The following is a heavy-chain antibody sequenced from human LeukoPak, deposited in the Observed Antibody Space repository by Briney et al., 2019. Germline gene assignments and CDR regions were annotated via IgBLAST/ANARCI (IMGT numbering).Heavy chain of an antibody. V-gene: IGHV3-30*02. CDR2: IRYDGSIK. J-gene: IGHJ4*02. CDR3: AKGRAGRVRGICDY. CDR1: GFTFSSYG. D-gene: IGHD3-10*01. Sequence: GGSLRLSCAASGFTFSSYGMHWVRQAPGKGLEWVAFIRYDGSIKYYADSVKGRFTFSRDNSKNTLYLRMDSLRAEDTAVYFCAKGRAGRVRGICDYWGQGTLVTVSS.